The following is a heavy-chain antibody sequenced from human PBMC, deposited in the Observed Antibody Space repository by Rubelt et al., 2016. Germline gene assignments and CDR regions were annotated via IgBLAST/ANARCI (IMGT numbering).Heavy chain of an antibody. V-gene: IGHV4-34*01. CDR2: IDHSGRT. CDR3: ARQPWMQHPWYFDQ. CDR1: GFTFSSFA. D-gene: IGHD5-18*01. Sequence: GLIQAGGSLRLSCAASGFTFSSFAMSWVRQAPGKGLEWIGEIDHSGRTTYNPSLKSRVIISVETSKNQISLKLSSVTAAETAVYYCARQPWMQHPWYFDQWGQGTLVTVSS. J-gene: IGHJ4*02.